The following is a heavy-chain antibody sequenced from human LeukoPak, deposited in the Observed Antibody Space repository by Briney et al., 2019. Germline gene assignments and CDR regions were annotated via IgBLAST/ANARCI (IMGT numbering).Heavy chain of an antibody. V-gene: IGHV1-8*02. D-gene: IGHD3-3*01. Sequence: GASVTVSCTASGGTFSIYAISWVRQAPGQGLEWMGWMNPNSGNTGYAQKFQGRVTMTRNTSISTAYMELSSLRSEDTAVYYCATSILRFLENYYYYGMDVWGQGTTVTVSS. J-gene: IGHJ6*02. CDR1: GGTFSIYA. CDR2: MNPNSGNT. CDR3: ATSILRFLENYYYYGMDV.